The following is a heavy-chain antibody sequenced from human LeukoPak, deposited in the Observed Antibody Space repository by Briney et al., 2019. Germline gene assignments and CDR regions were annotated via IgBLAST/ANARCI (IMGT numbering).Heavy chain of an antibody. J-gene: IGHJ3*02. CDR3: AKDLGRQLWLLGNAFDI. V-gene: IGHV3-74*01. CDR2: INSDGSST. CDR1: GFTFSSYW. D-gene: IGHD5-18*01. Sequence: PGGSLRLSCAASGFTFSSYWMHWVRQAPGKGLVWVSRINSDGSSTSYADSVKGRFTISRDNSKNTLYLQMNSLRAEDTAVYYCAKDLGRQLWLLGNAFDIWGQGTMVTVSS.